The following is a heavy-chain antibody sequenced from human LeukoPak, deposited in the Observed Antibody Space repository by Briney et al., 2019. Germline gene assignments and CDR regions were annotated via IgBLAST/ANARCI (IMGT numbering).Heavy chain of an antibody. Sequence: GGSLRLSCAATGFSFSNYAMGWVRQAPGKGLEWVSSVSGSGRSTYYADSVKGQFTISRDNSTNTVYLQMSSLRAEDTAVYYCAKSNGYRVYNWFDPWGQGTLVTVSS. D-gene: IGHD6-13*01. CDR3: AKSNGYRVYNWFDP. CDR2: VSGSGRST. CDR1: GFSFSNYA. J-gene: IGHJ5*02. V-gene: IGHV3-23*01.